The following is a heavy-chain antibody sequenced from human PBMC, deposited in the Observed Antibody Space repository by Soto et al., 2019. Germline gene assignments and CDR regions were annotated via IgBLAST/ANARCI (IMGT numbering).Heavy chain of an antibody. CDR1: GFTFSTYA. CDR3: VKGRITMVRGVLFAY. Sequence: GGSLRLSCSASGFTFSTYAMHWVRQAPGKGLEYVSAISNNGGSTYYADSVKGRFTISRDNSKNTLYLQMSSLRTADTAIYYCVKGRITMVRGVLFAYWGQGTPVTVSS. D-gene: IGHD3-10*01. CDR2: ISNNGGST. J-gene: IGHJ4*02. V-gene: IGHV3-64D*06.